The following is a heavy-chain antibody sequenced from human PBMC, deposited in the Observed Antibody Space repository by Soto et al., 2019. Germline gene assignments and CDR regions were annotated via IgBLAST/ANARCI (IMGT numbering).Heavy chain of an antibody. CDR3: ATAGYSPPYYFDH. J-gene: IGHJ4*02. Sequence: SETLSLTCAVSGGSISSGGYSWSWIRQPPGKGLEWIGYIYHSGSTYYNPSLKSRVTISVDRSKNQFSLKLSSVTAADTAVYYCATAGYSPPYYFDHWGQGTLVTVSS. CDR2: IYHSGST. CDR1: GGSISSGGYS. D-gene: IGHD1-26*01. V-gene: IGHV4-30-2*01.